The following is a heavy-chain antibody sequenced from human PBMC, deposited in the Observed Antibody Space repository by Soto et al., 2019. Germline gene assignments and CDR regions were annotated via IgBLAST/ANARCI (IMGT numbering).Heavy chain of an antibody. CDR2: ISGSGGST. Sequence: GGSLRLSCAASGFTFSSYAMSWVRQAPGKGLEWVSAISGSGGSTYYADSVKGRFTISRDNSKNTLYLQMNSLRAEDTAVYYCAKSEVEYQLLPRGFDPWGQGTLVTVSS. J-gene: IGHJ5*02. CDR1: GFTFSSYA. CDR3: AKSEVEYQLLPRGFDP. V-gene: IGHV3-23*01. D-gene: IGHD2-2*01.